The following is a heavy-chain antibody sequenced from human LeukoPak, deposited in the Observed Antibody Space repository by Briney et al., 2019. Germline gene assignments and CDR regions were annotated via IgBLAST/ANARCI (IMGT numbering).Heavy chain of an antibody. V-gene: IGHV4-59*01. CDR2: IFYSGST. D-gene: IGHD6-6*01. CDR3: ARGFRRIAARDYYYYGMDV. CDR1: GGSISSYY. J-gene: IGHJ6*02. Sequence: SETLSLTCTVSGGSISSYYWSWIRQPPGKGLEWIGYIFYSGSTSYNPSLKSRVTISVDRSKNQFSLKLTSVTAADTAVYYCARGFRRIAARDYYYYGMDVWGQGTTVTVSS.